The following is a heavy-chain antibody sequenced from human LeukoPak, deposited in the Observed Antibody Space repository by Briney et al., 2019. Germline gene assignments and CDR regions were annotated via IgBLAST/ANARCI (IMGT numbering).Heavy chain of an antibody. D-gene: IGHD4-23*01. CDR2: IRYDGSNK. J-gene: IGHJ3*02. CDR3: AKAPGDYGGNLFDI. Sequence: GGSLRLSCAASGFTFSSYGMHWVRQAPGKGLEWVAFIRYDGSNKYYADSVKGRFTISRDNSKNTLYLQMNSLRAEDTAVYYCAKAPGDYGGNLFDIWGQGTMVTVSS. CDR1: GFTFSSYG. V-gene: IGHV3-30*02.